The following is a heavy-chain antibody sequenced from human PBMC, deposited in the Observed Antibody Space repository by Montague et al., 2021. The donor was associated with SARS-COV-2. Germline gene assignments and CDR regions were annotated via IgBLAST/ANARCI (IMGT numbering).Heavy chain of an antibody. V-gene: IGHV4-39*01. CDR2: IYYSGST. CDR3: ARHTYYYGSGSYWFDP. Sequence: SETLSLTCTVSGGSISSSSYYWGWIRQPPGKGLEWIGSIYYSGSTYYNPSLKSRVTISVDTSKNQFSLKLSSVTAADTAVYYCARHTYYYGSGSYWFDPWGQGTLVTVSS. J-gene: IGHJ5*02. CDR1: GGSISSSSYY. D-gene: IGHD3-10*01.